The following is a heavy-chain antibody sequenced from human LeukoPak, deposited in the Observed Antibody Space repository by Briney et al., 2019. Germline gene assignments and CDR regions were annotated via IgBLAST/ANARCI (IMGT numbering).Heavy chain of an antibody. D-gene: IGHD2-21*02. V-gene: IGHV3-30*01. CDR1: GFTFSSYA. Sequence: GGSLRLSCAASGFTFSSYAMHWVRQAPGKGLEWVAVISYDGSNKYYADSVKGRFTISRDNSKNTLYLQMNSLRAEDTAVYYCAGEVVVTAFDYWGQGTLVTVSS. CDR3: AGEVVVTAFDY. J-gene: IGHJ4*02. CDR2: ISYDGSNK.